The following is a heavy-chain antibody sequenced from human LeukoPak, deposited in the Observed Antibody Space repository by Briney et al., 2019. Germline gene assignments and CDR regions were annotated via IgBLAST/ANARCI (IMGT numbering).Heavy chain of an antibody. CDR3: AKERGNGVRGAFDI. CDR1: GFTFSSYA. V-gene: IGHV3-23*01. J-gene: IGHJ3*02. D-gene: IGHD4-17*01. Sequence: GGSLRLSCAASGFTFSSYAMNWVRQAPGKGLEWVSVISGSGGSTYYADSVKGRFTMSRDNSKNTLYLQMNSLRAGDTAVYYCAKERGNGVRGAFDIWGQGTMVTVSS. CDR2: ISGSGGST.